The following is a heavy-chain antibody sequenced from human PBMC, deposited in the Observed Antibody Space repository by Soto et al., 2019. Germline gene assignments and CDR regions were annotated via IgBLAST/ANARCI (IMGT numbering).Heavy chain of an antibody. V-gene: IGHV4-4*02. CDR2: IYHSGST. CDR3: ARVSTELVVQAWIGDYGMDV. J-gene: IGHJ6*02. CDR1: GGSISSSNW. D-gene: IGHD2-2*01. Sequence: PSETLSLTCAVSGGSISSSNWWSWVRQPPGKGLEWIGEIYHSGSTNYNPSLKSRVTISVDKSKNQFSLKLSSVTAADTAVYYCARVSTELVVQAWIGDYGMDVWGQGTTVTVSS.